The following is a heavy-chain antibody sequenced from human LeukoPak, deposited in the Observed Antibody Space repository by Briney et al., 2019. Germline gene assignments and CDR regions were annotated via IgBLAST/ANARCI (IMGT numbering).Heavy chain of an antibody. CDR3: ARHSEYSSSPGAFDI. CDR2: IDPSDSYT. Sequence: GESLKISCKGSGYSFTSYWISWVRQMAGKGLEWMGRIDPSDSYTNYSPSFQGHVTISADKSISTAYLQWSSLKASDTAMYYCARHSEYSSSPGAFDIWGQGTMGTVSS. CDR1: GYSFTSYW. J-gene: IGHJ3*02. D-gene: IGHD6-6*01. V-gene: IGHV5-10-1*01.